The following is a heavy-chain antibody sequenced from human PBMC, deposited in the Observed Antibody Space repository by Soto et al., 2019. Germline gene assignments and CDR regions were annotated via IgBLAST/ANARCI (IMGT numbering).Heavy chain of an antibody. Sequence: QVQLQESGPGLVKPSETLSLTCPVSGGSVSSGPHYWSWIRQPTGKGLEWIGYIYYTGSTKYNPSLNSRFTVSVDTSKNQFSLKMSSVTAADTAVYYCVRDPHDYGVPAGGMDVWGHGTTVTVSS. CDR1: GGSVSSGPHY. V-gene: IGHV4-61*01. CDR3: VRDPHDYGVPAGGMDV. D-gene: IGHD4-17*01. CDR2: IYYTGST. J-gene: IGHJ6*02.